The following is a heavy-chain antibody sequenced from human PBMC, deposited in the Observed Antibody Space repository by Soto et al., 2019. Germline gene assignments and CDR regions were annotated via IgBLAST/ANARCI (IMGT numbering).Heavy chain of an antibody. J-gene: IGHJ4*02. V-gene: IGHV3-23*01. CDR3: ATRRGNLTVPYYFDY. CDR1: EFTFSSYA. Sequence: EVQLLESGGGLVQPGGSLRLSCAASEFTFSSYAMSWVHQAPGKGLEWVSAISGSGGSTYYADSVKGRFTISRDNSKNTLYLQMNSLRAEDTAVYYCATRRGNLTVPYYFDYWGEGPLVTVSS. D-gene: IGHD4-17*01. CDR2: ISGSGGST.